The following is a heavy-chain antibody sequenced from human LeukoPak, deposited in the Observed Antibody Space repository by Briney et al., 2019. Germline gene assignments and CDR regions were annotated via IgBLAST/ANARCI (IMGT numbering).Heavy chain of an antibody. D-gene: IGHD5/OR15-5a*01. CDR2: ISGSGGST. J-gene: IGHJ6*02. V-gene: IGHV3-23*01. CDR3: TRGGDFYDLMSYAMDV. CDR1: GFTFSSYA. Sequence: GGSLRLSCAASGFTFSSYAMSWVRQAPGKGLEWVSAISGSGGSTYYADSVKGRFTISRDNSKNTLYLQMNSLTFDDTAVYFCTRGGDFYDLMSYAMDVWGQGTTVTVSS.